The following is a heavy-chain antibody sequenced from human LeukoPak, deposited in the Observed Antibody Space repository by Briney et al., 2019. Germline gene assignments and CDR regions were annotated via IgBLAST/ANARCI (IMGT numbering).Heavy chain of an antibody. J-gene: IGHJ4*02. CDR1: GGSISNYY. D-gene: IGHD6-19*01. V-gene: IGHV4-59*01. CDR2: IFYSGST. CDR3: ASVYSSGWYPPDF. Sequence: SETLSLTCTISGGSISNYYWSWIRQPPGKGLEWIGYIFYSGSTNHNPSLKSRVTISIDTSKNQFSLKLTSVTAADTAVYFCASVYSSGWYPPDFRGQGTLVTVSS.